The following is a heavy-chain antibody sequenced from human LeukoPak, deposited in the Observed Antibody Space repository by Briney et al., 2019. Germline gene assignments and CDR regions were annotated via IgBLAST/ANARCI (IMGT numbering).Heavy chain of an antibody. CDR2: MNHSGST. Sequence: PSETLSLTCAVYGGSFSGYYRSWIRQPPGKGLEWIGEMNHSGSTNYNPSLKSRVTISVDTSKNQFSLKLTSVTAPDTAVYYCARGGGYDSYLYWGQGTLVTVSS. V-gene: IGHV4-34*01. J-gene: IGHJ4*02. CDR3: ARGGGYDSYLY. CDR1: GGSFSGYY. D-gene: IGHD5-12*01.